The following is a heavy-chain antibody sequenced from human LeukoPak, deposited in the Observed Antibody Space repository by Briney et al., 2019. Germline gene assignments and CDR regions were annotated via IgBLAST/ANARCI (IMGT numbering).Heavy chain of an antibody. CDR3: AKDGAQYSSGPECDP. D-gene: IGHD6-19*01. Sequence: GGSLRLSCAASALHFSGTAMSWVRQAPGKGLEWVSAISHDGMNAYYADSVKGRFTISRDNSKKTVSLEMSSLTAADTGVYYCAKDGAQYSSGPECDPRGQGALVTVSS. V-gene: IGHV3-23*01. CDR1: ALHFSGTA. CDR2: ISHDGMNA. J-gene: IGHJ5*02.